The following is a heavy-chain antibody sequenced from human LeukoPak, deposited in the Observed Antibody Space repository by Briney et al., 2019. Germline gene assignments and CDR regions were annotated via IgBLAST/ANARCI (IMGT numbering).Heavy chain of an antibody. J-gene: IGHJ4*02. CDR1: GFVFRNYF. Sequence: SGGSLRLSCAASGFVFRNYFMSWVHKAPGKGLEWLASIKNDGSEKYYVDSVRGRYTISRDNTKNSLYLQMSSLRAEDTAVYYCATDRGWRTSGYYLYYFEYWGQGTLVTFSS. CDR2: IKNDGSEK. V-gene: IGHV3-7*01. CDR3: ATDRGWRTSGYYLYYFEY. D-gene: IGHD3-3*01.